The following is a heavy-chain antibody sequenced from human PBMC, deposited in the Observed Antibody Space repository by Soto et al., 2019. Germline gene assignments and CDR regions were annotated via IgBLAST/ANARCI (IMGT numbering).Heavy chain of an antibody. V-gene: IGHV4-34*01. CDR3: ARHPYYCSGGSCYSNWFDP. D-gene: IGHD2-15*01. CDR1: GGSFSGYY. J-gene: IGHJ5*02. CDR2: INHSGST. Sequence: SETLSLTCAVYGGSFSGYYWSWIRQPPGKGLEWIGEINHSGSTYYNPSLKSRVTISVDTSKNQFSLKLSSVTAADTAVYYCARHPYYCSGGSCYSNWFDPWGQGTLVTVSS.